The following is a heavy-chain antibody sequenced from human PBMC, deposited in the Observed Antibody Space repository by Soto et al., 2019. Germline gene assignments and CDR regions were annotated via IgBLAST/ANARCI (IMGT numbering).Heavy chain of an antibody. Sequence: SETLSLTCAVYGGSFSGYYWGWIRQPPGKGLEWIGEINHSGSTNYNPSLKSRVTISVDTSKNQFSLKLSSVTAADTAVYYCARGRSRALKGWLQFAFDIWGQGTMVTVSS. CDR2: INHSGST. CDR3: ARGRSRALKGWLQFAFDI. CDR1: GGSFSGYY. J-gene: IGHJ3*02. V-gene: IGHV4-34*01. D-gene: IGHD5-12*01.